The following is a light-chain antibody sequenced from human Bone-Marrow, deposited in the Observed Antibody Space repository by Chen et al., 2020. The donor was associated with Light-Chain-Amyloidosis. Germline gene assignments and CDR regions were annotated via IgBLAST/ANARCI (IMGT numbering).Light chain of an antibody. CDR1: SSNIGSNT. V-gene: IGLV1-44*01. CDR2: SNN. CDR3: AAWDDSLNGWV. Sequence: QSVLTQPPSASGPTGQRVTISCSGSSSNIGSNTVNWYQQLPGTAPKLLIYSNNQRPSGVPDRVSGSKSGTSASLAISGLQSEDEADYYCAAWDDSLNGWVFGGGTKLTVL. J-gene: IGLJ3*02.